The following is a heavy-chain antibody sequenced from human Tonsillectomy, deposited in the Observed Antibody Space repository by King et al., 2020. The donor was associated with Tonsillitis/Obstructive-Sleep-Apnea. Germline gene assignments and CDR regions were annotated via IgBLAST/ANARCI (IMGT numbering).Heavy chain of an antibody. J-gene: IGHJ6*03. CDR1: GGSFSGYY. CDR2: INHSGSN. Sequence: VQLQQWGAGLLKPSETLSLTCGVYGGSFSGYYWSWIRQPPGKGLEWIGEINHSGSNDYNSSLKRRVTISRDTSKNQFALRLTSVTAADTAVYYCGTNAGDYYYYMDVWGKGTTVTVSS. D-gene: IGHD2-2*01. V-gene: IGHV4-34*01. CDR3: GTNAGDYYYYMDV.